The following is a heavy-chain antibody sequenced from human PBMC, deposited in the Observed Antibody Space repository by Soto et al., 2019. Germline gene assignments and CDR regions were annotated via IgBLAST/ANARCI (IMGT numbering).Heavy chain of an antibody. CDR2: IWYDGSNK. CDR1: GFTFSSYG. V-gene: IGHV3-33*01. D-gene: IGHD3-9*01. CDR3: ARVEHGLRYFDWFPGLSLDYYYYGMDV. J-gene: IGHJ6*02. Sequence: GGSLRLSCAASGFTFSSYGMHWVRQAPGKGLEWVAVIWYDGSNKYYADSVKGRFTISRDNSKNTLYLQMNSLRAEDTAVYYCARVEHGLRYFDWFPGLSLDYYYYGMDVCGQGTTVTVSS.